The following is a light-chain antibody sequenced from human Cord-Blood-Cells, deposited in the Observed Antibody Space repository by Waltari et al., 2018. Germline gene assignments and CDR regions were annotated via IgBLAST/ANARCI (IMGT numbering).Light chain of an antibody. CDR1: SSDVGGYNY. J-gene: IGLJ2*01. V-gene: IGLV2-8*01. Sequence: QSALTQPPSASGSPGQSVTFSCTGTSSDVGGYNYVPRYQHHQGKAPKLIIYEVSKRPSGVPDRFSGSKSGNTASLTVSGLQAEDEADYYCSSYAGSNNVVFGGGTKLTVL. CDR2: EVS. CDR3: SSYAGSNNVV.